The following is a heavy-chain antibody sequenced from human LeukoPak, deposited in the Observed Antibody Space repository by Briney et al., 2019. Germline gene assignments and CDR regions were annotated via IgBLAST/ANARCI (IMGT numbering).Heavy chain of an antibody. D-gene: IGHD5-18*01. CDR1: GFTFSSYS. CDR2: ISSSSSYI. J-gene: IGHJ5*02. Sequence: GGSLRLSCAASGFTFSSYSMNWVRQAPGKGLEWVSSISSSSSYIYYADSVKGRFTISRDNAKNSLYLQMNSLRAEDTAVYYCASWIPDNWFDPWGQGTLVTASS. CDR3: ASWIPDNWFDP. V-gene: IGHV3-21*01.